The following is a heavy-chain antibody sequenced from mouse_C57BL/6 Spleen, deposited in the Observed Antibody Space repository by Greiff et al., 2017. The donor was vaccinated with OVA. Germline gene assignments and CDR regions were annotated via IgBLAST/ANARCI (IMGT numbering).Heavy chain of an antibody. Sequence: VQLQQPGTELVKPGASVKLSCKASGYTFTSYWMHWVKQRPGQGLEWIGNINPSNGGTNYNEKFKSKATLTVDKSSSTAYMQLSSRTSEDSAVYDCARRDYDPYWYFDVWGTGTTVTVSS. D-gene: IGHD2-4*01. V-gene: IGHV1-53*01. CDR1: GYTFTSYW. CDR2: INPSNGGT. CDR3: ARRDYDPYWYFDV. J-gene: IGHJ1*03.